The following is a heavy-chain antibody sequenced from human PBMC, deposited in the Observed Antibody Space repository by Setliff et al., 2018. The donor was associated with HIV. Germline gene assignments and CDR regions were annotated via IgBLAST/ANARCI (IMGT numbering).Heavy chain of an antibody. V-gene: IGHV4-4*07. CDR2: IFASGST. D-gene: IGHD2-2*01. CDR3: ARVGASGVASSMDYHYYMDV. Sequence: PSETLSLTCTVSGGSFSSYHWSWIRHPAGKGLEWIGHIFASGSTKYNPSLESRVTMSVGTSRTQFSLKLRSVTAADTAVYYCARVGASGVASSMDYHYYMDVWGKGTSVTVSS. CDR1: GGSFSSYH. J-gene: IGHJ6*03.